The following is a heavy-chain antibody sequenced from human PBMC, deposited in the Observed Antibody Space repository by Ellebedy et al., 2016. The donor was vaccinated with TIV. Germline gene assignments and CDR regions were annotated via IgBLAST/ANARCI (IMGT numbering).Heavy chain of an antibody. V-gene: IGHV4-59*01. J-gene: IGHJ4*02. CDR1: GGSIRNYY. Sequence: MPSETLSLTCTGPGGSIRNYYCTWIRQPPGKGLEWIGHMYYSGSSNYNPSLKSRVTMSIDTSKNQFSLKMSSVTAADTAVYYCAASESADSDYWGPGTLVTVSS. D-gene: IGHD2-2*01. CDR2: MYYSGSS. CDR3: AASESADSDY.